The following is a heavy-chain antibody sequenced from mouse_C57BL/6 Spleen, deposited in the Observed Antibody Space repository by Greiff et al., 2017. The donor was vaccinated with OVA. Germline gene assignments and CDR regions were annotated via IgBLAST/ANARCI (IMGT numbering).Heavy chain of an antibody. V-gene: IGHV1-69*01. J-gene: IGHJ3*01. CDR3: ARLDSNYGWFAY. D-gene: IGHD2-5*01. Sequence: QVQLQQSGAELVMPGASVKLSCKASGYTFTSYWMHWVKQRPGQGLEWIGEIDPSDSYTNYNQKLKGKSTLTVAKSSNTAYMQLSSLTSEDSAVYYCARLDSNYGWFAYWGQGTLVTVSA. CDR2: IDPSDSYT. CDR1: GYTFTSYW.